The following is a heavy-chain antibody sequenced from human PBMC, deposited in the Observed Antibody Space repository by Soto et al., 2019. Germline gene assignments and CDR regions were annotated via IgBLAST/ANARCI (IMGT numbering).Heavy chain of an antibody. J-gene: IGHJ4*02. Sequence: PSVKVSCKASGYTFTSYYMHWVRQAPGQGLEWMGIINPSGGSTSYAQKFQGRVTITRDTSASTAYMELSSLRSEDTAVYYCARGPLTATIIFYWGQGTLVTVSS. CDR2: INPSGGST. CDR3: ARGPLTATIIFY. CDR1: GYTFTSYY. V-gene: IGHV1-46*01. D-gene: IGHD5-12*01.